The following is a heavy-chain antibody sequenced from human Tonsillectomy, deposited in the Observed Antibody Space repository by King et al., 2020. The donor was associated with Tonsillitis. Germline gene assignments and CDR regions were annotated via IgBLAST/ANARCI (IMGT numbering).Heavy chain of an antibody. V-gene: IGHV5-51*01. D-gene: IGHD6-13*01. CDR1: GYSFTSYW. CDR2: IYPDDSYT. Sequence: QLVQSGAEVKKPGESLMISCKASGYSFTSYWIGWVRQMPGKGLEWMGSIYPDDSYTTYSPSFQGQVTFSADKSVSTAYLQWSSLKASDTAIYYCARPISSSWYFYLWGRGTPGTVSS. CDR3: ARPISSSWYFYL. J-gene: IGHJ2*01.